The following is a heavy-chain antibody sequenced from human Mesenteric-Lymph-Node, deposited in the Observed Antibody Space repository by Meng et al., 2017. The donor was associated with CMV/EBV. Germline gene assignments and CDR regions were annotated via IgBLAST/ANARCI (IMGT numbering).Heavy chain of an antibody. D-gene: IGHD3-22*01. CDR3: AKSPTYYYDSSGYCYFDY. Sequence: GESLKISCAASGLTFNDFGMHWVRQASGKGLEWVAFIWNDGRDNYYADSVKGRFTISTDKTKNFLYLQMNSLRVEDTAVYYCAKSPTYYYDSSGYCYFDYWGQGTLVTVSS. J-gene: IGHJ4*02. CDR1: GLTFNDFG. V-gene: IGHV3-30*02. CDR2: IWNDGRDN.